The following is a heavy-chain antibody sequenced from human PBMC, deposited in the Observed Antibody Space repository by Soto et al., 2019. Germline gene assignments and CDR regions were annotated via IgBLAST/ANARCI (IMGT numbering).Heavy chain of an antibody. Sequence: QVPLVESGGGVVQPGRSLRLSCAASGFTFSSYGMHWVRQAPGKGLEWVAVISYDGSNKYYADSVKGRFTISRDNSKNTLYLQMNSLRAEDTAVYYCAKNRELDSPMTTQPRYYYYGMDVWGQGTTVTVSS. CDR1: GFTFSSYG. CDR3: AKNRELDSPMTTQPRYYYYGMDV. D-gene: IGHD4-17*01. V-gene: IGHV3-30*18. J-gene: IGHJ6*02. CDR2: ISYDGSNK.